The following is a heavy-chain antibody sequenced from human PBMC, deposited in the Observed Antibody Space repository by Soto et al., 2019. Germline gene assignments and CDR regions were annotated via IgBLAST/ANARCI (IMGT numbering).Heavy chain of an antibody. J-gene: IGHJ4*02. Sequence: GASVKVSCKASGHTFTSYAMHWVRQAPGQRLEWMGWINAGNGNTKYSQKFQGRVTITRDTSASTAYMELSSLRSEDTAVYYCASITIFGVVILRFDYWGQGTLVTVS. CDR1: GHTFTSYA. D-gene: IGHD3-3*01. V-gene: IGHV1-3*01. CDR3: ASITIFGVVILRFDY. CDR2: INAGNGNT.